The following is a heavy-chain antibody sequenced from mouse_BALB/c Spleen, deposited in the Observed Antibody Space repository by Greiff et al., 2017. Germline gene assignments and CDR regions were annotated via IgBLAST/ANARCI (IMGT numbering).Heavy chain of an antibody. J-gene: IGHJ3*01. D-gene: IGHD2-4*01. Sequence: VQLQQSGPELVKPGASVKISCKASGYSFTGYYMHWVKQSHVKSLEWIGRINPYNGATSYNQNFKDKASLTVDKSSSTAYMELHSLTSEDSAVYYCARGGYDYDECGFAYWGQGTLVTVSA. CDR3: ARGGYDYDECGFAY. CDR2: INPYNGAT. V-gene: IGHV1-31*01. CDR1: GYSFTGYY.